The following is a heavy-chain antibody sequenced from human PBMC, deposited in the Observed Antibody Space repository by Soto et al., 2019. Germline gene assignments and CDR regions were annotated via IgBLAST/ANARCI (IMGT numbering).Heavy chain of an antibody. V-gene: IGHV1-18*01. CDR2: ISAYNGNT. D-gene: IGHD1-1*01. CDR1: GYTFTSYG. J-gene: IGHJ6*03. Sequence: GASVKVSCKASGYTFTSYGISWVRQAPGQGLEWMGWISAYNGNTNYAQKLQGRVTMTTDTSTSTAYMELRSLRSDDTAVYYCARDGGTNREDYYYYYMDVWGKGTTVTVSS. CDR3: ARDGGTNREDYYYYYMDV.